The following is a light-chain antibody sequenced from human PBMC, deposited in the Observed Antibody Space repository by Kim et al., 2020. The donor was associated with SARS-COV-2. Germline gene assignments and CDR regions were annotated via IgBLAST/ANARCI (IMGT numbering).Light chain of an antibody. Sequence: SPGGRATLSCGASRTVSGRYLAWYQQKPGLAPRILIYDASTRATGIPDRFSGSGSGTDFTLTISRLEPEDFAVYYCQQYGTSPFTFGPGTKVDIK. V-gene: IGKV3D-20*01. CDR1: RTVSGRY. CDR2: DAS. J-gene: IGKJ3*01. CDR3: QQYGTSPFT.